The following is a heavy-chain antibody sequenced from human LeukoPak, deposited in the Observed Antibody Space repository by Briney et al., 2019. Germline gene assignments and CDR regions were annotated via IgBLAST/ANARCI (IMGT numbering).Heavy chain of an antibody. CDR1: GYTFPSYG. V-gene: IGHV1-18*01. CDR3: ARDRLSAAGGRDLVFDY. J-gene: IGHJ4*02. CDR2: ISAYNGNT. D-gene: IGHD1-26*01. Sequence: GAPVKVSCKASGYTFPSYGISWVRQAPGQGLEWMGWISAYNGNTDYAQKLQGRVTMTTDTSTSTAYVELRSLRSDDTAVYYCARDRLSAAGGRDLVFDYWGQGTLVTVSS.